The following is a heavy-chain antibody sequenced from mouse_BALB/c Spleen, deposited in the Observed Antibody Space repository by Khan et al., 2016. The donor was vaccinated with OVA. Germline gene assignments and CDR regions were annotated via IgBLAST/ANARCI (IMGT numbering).Heavy chain of an antibody. V-gene: IGHV3-2*02. CDR1: GYSITSDYA. CDR3: ARSLYYSDSYAMDY. J-gene: IGHJ4*01. D-gene: IGHD2-13*01. Sequence: EVQLVESGPGLVKPSQSLSLTCTVTGYSITSDYAWNWIRQFPGNKLEWMGYISSTGSTSYNPSLKSRISITRDPSKNQLFLHLHTVTTEDTATYYCARSLYYSDSYAMDYWGQGTSVTVSS. CDR2: ISSTGST.